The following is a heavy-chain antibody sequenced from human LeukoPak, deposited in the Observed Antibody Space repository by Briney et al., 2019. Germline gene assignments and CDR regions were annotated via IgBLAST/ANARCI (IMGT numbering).Heavy chain of an antibody. J-gene: IGHJ5*02. CDR3: ARNSSSSPWFDP. D-gene: IGHD6-6*01. V-gene: IGHV4-39*01. Sequence: SETLSLTCTVSGGSISSGSHYWGWIRQPPGKGPEWIGTVYYSGSTYYNPSLKSRVTISVDTSMNQFSLRLSSVTAADTAVYYCARNSSSSPWFDPWGQGTLVTVSS. CDR2: VYYSGST. CDR1: GGSISSGSHY.